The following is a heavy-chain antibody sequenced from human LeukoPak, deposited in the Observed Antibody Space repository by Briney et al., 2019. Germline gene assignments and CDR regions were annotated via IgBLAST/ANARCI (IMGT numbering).Heavy chain of an antibody. J-gene: IGHJ4*02. V-gene: IGHV3-23*01. CDR3: AKSYNGYESKPDY. Sequence: GGSPRLSCAASGFTFSSHWMHWVRQAPGKGLEWVSSISNSGGRTFYTDSVKGRFTISRDNSKITLYLQMNSLRAEDTAVYYCAKSYNGYESKPDYWGQGTLVTVSS. CDR2: ISNSGGRT. D-gene: IGHD5-12*01. CDR1: GFTFSSHW.